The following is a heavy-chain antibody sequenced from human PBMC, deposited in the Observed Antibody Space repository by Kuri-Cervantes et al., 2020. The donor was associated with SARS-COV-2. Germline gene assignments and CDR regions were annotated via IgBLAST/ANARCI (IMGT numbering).Heavy chain of an antibody. J-gene: IGHJ5*02. Sequence: GGSLRLSCAASGFTFSDYYMSWIRQAPGKGLGWVSYISSSGSTIYYADSVKGRFTISRDNAKNSLYLLMNTLRAEDTAVYYCARGSCSSTSCYYTNWFDPWGQGTLVTVSS. D-gene: IGHD2-2*01. V-gene: IGHV3-11*04. CDR1: GFTFSDYY. CDR2: ISSSGSTI. CDR3: ARGSCSSTSCYYTNWFDP.